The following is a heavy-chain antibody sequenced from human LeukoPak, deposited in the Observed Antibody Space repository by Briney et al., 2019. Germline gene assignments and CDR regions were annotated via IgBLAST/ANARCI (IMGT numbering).Heavy chain of an antibody. CDR3: ASPSPSSSSEGDAFDI. CDR2: IYPGDSDT. J-gene: IGHJ3*02. CDR1: GYSFTSYW. V-gene: IGHV5-51*01. D-gene: IGHD6-6*01. Sequence: GESLKISCKGSGYSFTSYWIGWVRQMPGKGLEWMGIIYPGDSDTRYSPSFQGQVTISADKSISTAYLQWSSLKASDTAMYYCASPSPSSSSEGDAFDIWGQGTMVTVSS.